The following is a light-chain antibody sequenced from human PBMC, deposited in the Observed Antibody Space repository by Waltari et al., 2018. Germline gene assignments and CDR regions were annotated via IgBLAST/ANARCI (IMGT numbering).Light chain of an antibody. CDR3: HLYGSGRT. J-gene: IGKJ4*01. Sequence: NVLTQSPGTVSLSPGERATLSCRASQTVSDSYIAWYQNQPGQAPRLLIYGASSRATGIPDRFSGSGSGTDFTLTISRLEPEDSAVYFCHLYGSGRTFGGGTKVEIK. CDR1: QTVSDSY. V-gene: IGKV3-20*01. CDR2: GAS.